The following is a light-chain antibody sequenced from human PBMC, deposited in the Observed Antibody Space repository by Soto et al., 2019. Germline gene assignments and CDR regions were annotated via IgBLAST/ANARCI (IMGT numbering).Light chain of an antibody. CDR2: AAS. Sequence: DIQMTQSPSSLSAFVGDRVTITWRASQGISNYLAWYQQKPGKVPKLLIYAASTLQSGVPSRFSGSGSGTDFTLTISGLEPEDVATYFCQKYNNVPLAFGGGTKVEIK. CDR3: QKYNNVPLA. J-gene: IGKJ4*01. CDR1: QGISNY. V-gene: IGKV1-27*01.